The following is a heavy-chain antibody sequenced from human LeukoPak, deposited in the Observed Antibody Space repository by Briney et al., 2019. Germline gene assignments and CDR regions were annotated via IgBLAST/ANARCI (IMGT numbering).Heavy chain of an antibody. CDR2: IIPIFGTA. J-gene: IGHJ6*04. CDR3: ASEYYYGSGSYYKESYYYGMDV. CDR1: GGTFSSYA. V-gene: IGHV1-69*01. D-gene: IGHD3-10*01. Sequence: SVKVSCKASGGTFSSYAISWVRQAPGQGLEWMGGIIPIFGTANYARKFQGRVTITADESTSTAYMELSSLRSEDTAVYYCASEYYYGSGSYYKESYYYGMDVWGKGTTVTVSS.